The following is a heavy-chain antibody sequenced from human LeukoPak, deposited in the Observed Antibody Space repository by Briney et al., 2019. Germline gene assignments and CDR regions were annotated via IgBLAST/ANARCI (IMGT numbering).Heavy chain of an antibody. CDR3: ARGEEHGSGTVQFDY. D-gene: IGHD3-10*01. J-gene: IGHJ4*02. Sequence: SETLSLTCAVSGGSISSSNWWSWVRQPPGKGLEWIGEVYYGGSTNFNPSLKSRVTISVDRSKNQFSLRLSSVTAADTAVYCCARGEEHGSGTVQFDYWGQGTLVTVSS. CDR2: VYYGGST. CDR1: GGSISSSNW. V-gene: IGHV4-4*01.